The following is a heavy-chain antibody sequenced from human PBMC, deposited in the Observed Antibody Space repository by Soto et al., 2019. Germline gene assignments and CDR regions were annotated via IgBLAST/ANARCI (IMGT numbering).Heavy chain of an antibody. Sequence: ASGKVSCKASGYIFTSYDMHWVRQAPGQRLEWMGWINAGNGNTKYSQKFQGRVTITRDTSASTAYMELSSLRSEDTAVYYCARDLGGWPDYWGQGTLVTVSS. V-gene: IGHV1-3*01. J-gene: IGHJ4*02. D-gene: IGHD2-15*01. CDR2: INAGNGNT. CDR1: GYIFTSYD. CDR3: ARDLGGWPDY.